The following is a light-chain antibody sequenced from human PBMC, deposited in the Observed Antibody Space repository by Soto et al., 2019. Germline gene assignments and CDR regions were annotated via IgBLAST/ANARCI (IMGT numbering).Light chain of an antibody. CDR2: EVS. CDR1: SSDVGGYKY. CDR3: GSYTGNNAWL. Sequence: QSVLTQPASVSGSPGQSITISCTGTSSDVGGYKYVSWYQQHPGKAPKLMIYEVSNRPSGVSHRFSGSKSGNTASLTISGLQAEDEADYYCGSYTGNNAWLFGGGTKVTVL. V-gene: IGLV2-14*01. J-gene: IGLJ2*01.